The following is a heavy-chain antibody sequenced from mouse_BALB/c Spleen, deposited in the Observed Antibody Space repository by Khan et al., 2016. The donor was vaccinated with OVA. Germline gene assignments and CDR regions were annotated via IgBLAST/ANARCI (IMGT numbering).Heavy chain of an antibody. V-gene: IGHV14-3*02. CDR3: AKTNYYGYVNY. Sequence: VQLKESGAELVKPGASVKLSCTASGFTIKDTYMHWVKQRPEQGPEWIGRIDPANGNTKYDPKFQGKATITADTSSNTAYLQLSSLTSEDTAVYYCAKTNYYGYVNYWGQGTTLTVSS. D-gene: IGHD1-2*01. J-gene: IGHJ2*01. CDR2: IDPANGNT. CDR1: GFTIKDTY.